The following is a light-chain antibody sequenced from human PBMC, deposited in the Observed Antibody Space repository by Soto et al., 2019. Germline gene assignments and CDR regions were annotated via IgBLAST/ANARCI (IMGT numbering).Light chain of an antibody. CDR2: EVS. Sequence: QSALTQPASVSGSPGQSITLSCTGTSSDVGGFNYVSWYQQHPGKAPKLIIYEVSNRPSGVSNRFSASKSGNTASLTISGLQAGDEAAYYCSSYTGSSTLVVFGGGTKLTVL. CDR3: SSYTGSSTLVV. V-gene: IGLV2-14*01. CDR1: SSDVGGFNY. J-gene: IGLJ2*01.